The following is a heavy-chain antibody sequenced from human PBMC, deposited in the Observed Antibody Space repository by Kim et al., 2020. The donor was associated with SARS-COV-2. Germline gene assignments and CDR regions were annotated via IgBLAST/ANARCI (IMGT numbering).Heavy chain of an antibody. Sequence: PTYAQNFTGRFFFSLDTSGRTAYLQISSLKAEDTAVYYCARGTGERGFDYWGQGTLVTVSS. CDR3: ARGTGERGFDY. CDR2: P. D-gene: IGHD7-27*01. V-gene: IGHV7-4-1*02. J-gene: IGHJ4*02.